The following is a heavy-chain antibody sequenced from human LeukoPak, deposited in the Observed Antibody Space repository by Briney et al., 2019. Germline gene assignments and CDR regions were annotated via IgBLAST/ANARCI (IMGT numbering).Heavy chain of an antibody. Sequence: GESLKISFKASGYSFTNYWIGWVRQMPGKGLEWMGIIYPDDSDTKYSPSFQGQVTISADKSTSTAYLQWNSLKASDTAMYYCARQLEPLIYVYYFDYWGQGTLVTVSS. CDR1: GYSFTNYW. V-gene: IGHV5-51*01. J-gene: IGHJ4*02. CDR2: IYPDDSDT. D-gene: IGHD3-16*01. CDR3: ARQLEPLIYVYYFDY.